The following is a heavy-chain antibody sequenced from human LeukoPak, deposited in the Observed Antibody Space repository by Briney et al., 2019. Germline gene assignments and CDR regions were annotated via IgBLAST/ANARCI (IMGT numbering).Heavy chain of an antibody. V-gene: IGHV3-33*01. CDR1: GFTFSNYG. J-gene: IGHJ5*02. CDR3: ARVTMVAGASYNWFVV. CDR2: IWSDGSNK. Sequence: GRSLRLSCAASGFTFSNYGMHWVRQAPGKGLEWVAVIWSDGSNKHYADSARGRFTISRDNSKNTLDLQMNSLRAEDTAVYYCARVTMVAGASYNWFVVWGQGTLVTVST. D-gene: IGHD2-15*01.